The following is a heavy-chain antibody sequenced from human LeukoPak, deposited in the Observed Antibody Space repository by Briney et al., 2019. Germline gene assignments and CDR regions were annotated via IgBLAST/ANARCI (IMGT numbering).Heavy chain of an antibody. CDR1: EFTFSSYN. CDR3: AKTGGAHSGSYDY. CDR2: ISSSSKYI. Sequence: GGSLRLSCAASEFTFSSYNMNWVRQAPGKGLEWVSSISSSSKYIYYADSVKGRFTISRDNAKNSLYLQMNGLRVEDTAVYYCAKTGGAHSGSYDYWGQGTLVTVSS. D-gene: IGHD1-26*01. J-gene: IGHJ4*02. V-gene: IGHV3-21*01.